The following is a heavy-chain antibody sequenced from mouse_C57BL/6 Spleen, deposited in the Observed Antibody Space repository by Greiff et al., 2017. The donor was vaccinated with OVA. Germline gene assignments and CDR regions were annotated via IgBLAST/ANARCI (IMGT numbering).Heavy chain of an antibody. V-gene: IGHV1-42*01. J-gene: IGHJ2*01. D-gene: IGHD1-1*01. CDR2: INPSTGGT. Sequence: VQLQQSGPELVKPGASVKISCKASGYSFTGYYMNWVKQSPEKSLEWIGEINPSTGGTTYNQKFKAKATLTVDKSSSTAYMQLKSLTSEDSAVYYCARLYYGSSYWDFDYWGQGTTLTVSS. CDR3: ARLYYGSSYWDFDY. CDR1: GYSFTGYY.